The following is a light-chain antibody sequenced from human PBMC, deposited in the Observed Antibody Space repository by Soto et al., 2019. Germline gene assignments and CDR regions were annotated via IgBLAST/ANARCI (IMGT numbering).Light chain of an antibody. Sequence: EIVLTQSPGTLSLSPGERATLSCRASQCVSSSYLARYQQKPGQAPRLLIYGASSRATGIPDRFSGSGSGTDFTHTISRLEPEDFSVYYCHQYGSSPFRQGTRLEIK. CDR2: GAS. CDR1: QCVSSSY. CDR3: HQYGSSP. V-gene: IGKV3-20*01. J-gene: IGKJ5*01.